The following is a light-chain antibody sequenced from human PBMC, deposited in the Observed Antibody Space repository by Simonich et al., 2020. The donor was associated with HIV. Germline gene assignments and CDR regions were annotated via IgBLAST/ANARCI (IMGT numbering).Light chain of an antibody. CDR1: TPNIGSNF. Sequence: QSVLTQPPSASGTPGQRVTISCSGSTPNIGSNFVYWYQQLPGTAPKLLIYRTNQRPSGVPDRFSGSKSVTSASLAISGLRSEDEADYYCCSYAGSYTLVFGGGTKLTVL. CDR2: RTN. CDR3: CSYAGSYTLV. V-gene: IGLV1-47*01. J-gene: IGLJ3*02.